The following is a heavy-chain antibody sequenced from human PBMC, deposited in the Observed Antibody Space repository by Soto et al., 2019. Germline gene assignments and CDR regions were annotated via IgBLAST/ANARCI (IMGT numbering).Heavy chain of an antibody. CDR2: ISGSGVST. D-gene: IGHD2-15*01. V-gene: IGHV3-23*01. J-gene: IGHJ4*02. CDR1: GFTFNSYA. CDR3: AKDACSGGTCYSPDY. Sequence: EVQLLESGGGLVQPGGSPRLSCAASGFTFNSYAMSWVRQAPGKGLEWVSAISGSGVSTYYADSVKGRFTISRDNSKNTLYLQMNSLRAEDTAVYYCAKDACSGGTCYSPDYWGQGTLVTVSS.